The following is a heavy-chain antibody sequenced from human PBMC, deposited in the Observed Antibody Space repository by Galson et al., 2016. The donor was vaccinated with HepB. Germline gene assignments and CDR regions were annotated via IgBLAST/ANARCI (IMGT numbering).Heavy chain of an antibody. V-gene: IGHV2-5*01. CDR1: GFSLGTSLVG. D-gene: IGHD4-23*01. Sequence: PALVKPTQTLTLTCTFSGFSLGTSLVGVGWIRQPPGEALEWLALIYWNDEKRYSPSLKSRLTITKDTTKNQVALTVTNMDPVDTATYYCAHLDSGGQVFDYWGQGTLVTVSA. CDR3: AHLDSGGQVFDY. J-gene: IGHJ4*02. CDR2: IYWNDEK.